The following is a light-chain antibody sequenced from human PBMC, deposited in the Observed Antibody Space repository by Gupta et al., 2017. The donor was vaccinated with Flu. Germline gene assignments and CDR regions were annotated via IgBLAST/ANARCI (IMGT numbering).Light chain of an antibody. CDR3: QQSANLFT. J-gene: IGKJ3*01. Sequence: DIKMTQSPSSLSASVGDRVTVTCQASQDIDNYLNWYQQKPGKAPKLLIYDASNLETGVPSRFSGSGSGTDFTLTITSLQPDAIATYYCQQSANLFTFGPGTKVDLK. CDR1: QDIDNY. CDR2: DAS. V-gene: IGKV1-33*01.